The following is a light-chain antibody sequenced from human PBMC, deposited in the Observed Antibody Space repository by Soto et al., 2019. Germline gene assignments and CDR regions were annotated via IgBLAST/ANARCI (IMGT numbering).Light chain of an antibody. V-gene: IGKV1-9*01. CDR1: QDIAIY. Sequence: IQLTQSPASLSASVGDRVTFTCRASQDIAIYLAWYQQKPGEAPNLLIHTASTLHGGVPSRFSGSGSGTDFTLTITSRQAEDFATYYCQQTRAYPSTFGGGTKVDIK. J-gene: IGKJ4*01. CDR2: TAS. CDR3: QQTRAYPST.